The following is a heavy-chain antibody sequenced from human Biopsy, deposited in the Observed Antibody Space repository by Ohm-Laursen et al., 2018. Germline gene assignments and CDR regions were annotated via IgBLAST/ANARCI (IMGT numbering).Heavy chain of an antibody. D-gene: IGHD3-3*01. J-gene: IGHJ5*01. Sequence: SVKVSCKASAYSFGDHRIHWVRQAPGQGLEWMGWIDPESGGTNYAQKFQGRVTMTRDTSISTTYMELRRLTSDDTAVFYCARELGDFWGGRQFDFWGQGTLVTVSS. CDR1: AYSFGDHR. CDR2: IDPESGGT. CDR3: ARELGDFWGGRQFDF. V-gene: IGHV1-2*02.